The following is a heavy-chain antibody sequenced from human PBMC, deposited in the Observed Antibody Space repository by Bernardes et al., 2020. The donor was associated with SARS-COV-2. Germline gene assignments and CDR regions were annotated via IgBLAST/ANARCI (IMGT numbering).Heavy chain of an antibody. V-gene: IGHV3-21*01. CDR1: GFTFSSYS. D-gene: IGHD2-15*01. CDR2: ISSSSSYI. Sequence: GGSLRLSCAASGFTFSSYSMNWVCQAPGKGLEWVSSISSSSSYIYYADSVKGRFTISRDNAKNSLYLQMNSLRAEDTAVYYCARDGAKDIVVVVAALAGYYGMDVWGQGTTVTVSS. CDR3: ARDGAKDIVVVVAALAGYYGMDV. J-gene: IGHJ6*02.